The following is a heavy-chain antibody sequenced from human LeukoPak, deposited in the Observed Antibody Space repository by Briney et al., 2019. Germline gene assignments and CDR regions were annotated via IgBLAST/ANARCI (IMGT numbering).Heavy chain of an antibody. V-gene: IGHV3-23*01. D-gene: IGHD3-10*01. CDR1: GFTFSSYA. J-gene: IGHJ4*02. Sequence: PGGSLRLSCAASGFTFSSYAMSWVRQAPGKGLEWVSAISGSGGSTYYADSVKGRFTISRDNSKNTLYLQMNSLRAKDTAVYYCAKDLVGITMVRGAQNIGYWGQGTLVTVSS. CDR3: AKDLVGITMVRGAQNIGY. CDR2: ISGSGGST.